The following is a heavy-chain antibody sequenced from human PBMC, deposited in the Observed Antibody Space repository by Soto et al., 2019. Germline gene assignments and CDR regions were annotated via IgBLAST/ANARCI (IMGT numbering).Heavy chain of an antibody. Sequence: EVQLVESGAVVVQPGGSLRLSGAASGFTFDDYTMHWVREAPGKGLEWVSLISWDGGSTYYADSVKGRFTISRDNSKNSLYLQMNSLRTEDTALYYCAKGSGAFGPGYFDYWGQGTLVTVSS. CDR2: ISWDGGST. J-gene: IGHJ4*02. CDR1: GFTFDDYT. D-gene: IGHD3-10*01. CDR3: AKGSGAFGPGYFDY. V-gene: IGHV3-43*01.